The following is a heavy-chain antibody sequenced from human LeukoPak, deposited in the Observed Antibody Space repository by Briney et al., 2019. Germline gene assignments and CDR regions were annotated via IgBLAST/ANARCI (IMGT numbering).Heavy chain of an antibody. CDR3: ARGYCSGGSCYFDY. CDR2: ISAYNGNT. D-gene: IGHD2-15*01. CDR1: GYTFTSYG. J-gene: IGHJ4*02. Sequence: VSVTVSCKASGYTFTSYGISWVRQAPGQGLEGMGWISAYNGNTNYAQKLQGRVTMTTDTSTSTAYMQLRSLRSDDTAVYYCARGYCSGGSCYFDYWGQGTLVTVSS. V-gene: IGHV1-18*01.